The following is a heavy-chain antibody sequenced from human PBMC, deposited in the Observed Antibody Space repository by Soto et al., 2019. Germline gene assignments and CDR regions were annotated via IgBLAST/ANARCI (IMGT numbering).Heavy chain of an antibody. D-gene: IGHD3-10*01. V-gene: IGHV4-31*03. Sequence: QVQLQESGPGLVKPSQTLSLTCTVSGGSISSGGYYWSWIRQHPGKGLEWIGYIYYSGSTYYNPSLKSRVTISVDTSKNQFSLKLSSVTAADTAVYYCARGGGSGSYYNYYFDYWGQGTLVTVSS. CDR1: GGSISSGGYY. CDR2: IYYSGST. J-gene: IGHJ4*02. CDR3: ARGGGSGSYYNYYFDY.